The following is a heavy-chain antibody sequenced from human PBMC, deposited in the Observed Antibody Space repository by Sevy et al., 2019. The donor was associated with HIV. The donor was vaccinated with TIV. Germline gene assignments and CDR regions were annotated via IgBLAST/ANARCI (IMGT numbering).Heavy chain of an antibody. CDR1: GYTFTSYG. V-gene: IGHV1-18*01. CDR3: AREKDPYCGGDCYYGY. D-gene: IGHD2-21*02. J-gene: IGHJ4*02. CDR2: TSAYNANT. Sequence: ASVKVSCKASGYTFTSYGITWVRQAPGQGLEWMGWTSAYNANTNYAQKLQGRVTMTTDTSTSTAYMELRSLRSDDTAVYYCAREKDPYCGGDCYYGYWGQGTLVTVSS.